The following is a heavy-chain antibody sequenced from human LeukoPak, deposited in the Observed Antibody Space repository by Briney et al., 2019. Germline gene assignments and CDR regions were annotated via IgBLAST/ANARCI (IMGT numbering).Heavy chain of an antibody. V-gene: IGHV3-30*18. J-gene: IGHJ3*02. CDR1: GFTFSSYG. D-gene: IGHD1-14*01. CDR2: ISYGGSNK. CDR3: AKDHNTNDAFDI. Sequence: PGRSLRLSCAASGFTFSSYGMHWVRQAPGKGLEWVAVISYGGSNKYYADSVKGRFTISRDNSKNTLYLQMNSLRAEDTAVYYCAKDHNTNDAFDIWGQGTMVTVSS.